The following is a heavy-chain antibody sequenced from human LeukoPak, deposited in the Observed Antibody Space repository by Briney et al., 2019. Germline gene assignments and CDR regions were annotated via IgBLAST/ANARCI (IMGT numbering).Heavy chain of an antibody. Sequence: GGSLRLSCAASGFTFSDYYMSWIRRAPGKGLEWVSYISSSGSTIYYADSVKGRFTISRDNAKNSLYLQMNSLRAEDTAVYYCARYAHHYYYMDVWGKGTTVTVSS. J-gene: IGHJ6*03. V-gene: IGHV3-11*01. CDR1: GFTFSDYY. CDR2: ISSSGSTI. CDR3: ARYAHHYYYMDV.